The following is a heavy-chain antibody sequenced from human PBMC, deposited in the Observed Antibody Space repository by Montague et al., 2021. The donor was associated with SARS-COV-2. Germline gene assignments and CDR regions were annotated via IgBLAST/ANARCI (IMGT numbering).Heavy chain of an antibody. J-gene: IGHJ3*02. CDR1: GFTFSTYA. V-gene: IGHV3-30*04. Sequence: SLRLSCAASGFTFSTYAMNWVRQAPGKGLEWVALISYDGSNKYYGDSVKGRFTISRDNSKNTLYLQMNSLRAEDTAVYYCARPGSGSYYAAFDIWGQGTMVTVSS. CDR2: ISYDGSNK. CDR3: ARPGSGSYYAAFDI. D-gene: IGHD1-26*01.